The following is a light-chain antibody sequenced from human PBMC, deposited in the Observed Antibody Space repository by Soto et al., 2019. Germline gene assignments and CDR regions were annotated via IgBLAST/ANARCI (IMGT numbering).Light chain of an antibody. CDR2: GAS. CDR1: QSLSTY. V-gene: IGKV3-15*01. Sequence: EIVLAQSPGTLSLSPGERATLACRASQSLSTYLAWYEQKPGQAPRLLIYGASTRATGIPARFSGSGSGTEFTLTISSLQSEDFAVYYCQQYNNWPLTFGGGTKVDI. CDR3: QQYNNWPLT. J-gene: IGKJ4*01.